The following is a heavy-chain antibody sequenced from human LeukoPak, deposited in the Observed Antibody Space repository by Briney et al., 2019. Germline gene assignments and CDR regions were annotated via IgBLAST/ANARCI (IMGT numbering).Heavy chain of an antibody. CDR2: IYHSGST. V-gene: IGHV4-38-2*02. CDR3: ARVSKIRSYYYYYYMDV. J-gene: IGHJ6*03. Sequence: SETLSLTCTVSGYSISSGYYWGWIRQPPGQGLEWIGSIYHSGSTYYNPSLKSRVTISVDTSKNQFSLKLSSVTAADTAVYYCARVSKIRSYYYYYYMDVWGKGTTVTVSS. D-gene: IGHD3-16*01. CDR1: GYSISSGYY.